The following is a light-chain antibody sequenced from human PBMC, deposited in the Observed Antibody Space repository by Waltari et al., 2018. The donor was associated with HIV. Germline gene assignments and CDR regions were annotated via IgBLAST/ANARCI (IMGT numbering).Light chain of an antibody. CDR2: SNN. Sequence: QSVLTQPPSASGTPGQRVTISCSGSSSNIGSNLVDWYQQLPGTAPKPLIYSNNQRPSGVPDRFPGSKSGTAASLAISGLQSEDEADYYCAAWDDNLIGLVFGGGTKVTVL. V-gene: IGLV1-44*01. CDR3: AAWDDNLIGLV. CDR1: SSNIGSNL. J-gene: IGLJ3*02.